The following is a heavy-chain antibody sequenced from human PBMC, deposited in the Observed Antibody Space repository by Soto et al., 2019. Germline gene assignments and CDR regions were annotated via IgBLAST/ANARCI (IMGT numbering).Heavy chain of an antibody. D-gene: IGHD2-2*02. CDR1: GYTFTSYG. CDR3: AGDKQYQPRYAYNRFAG. CDR2: ISAYNGNT. Sequence: ASVKVSCKASGYTFTSYGISWVRQAPGQGLEWMGWISAYNGNTNYAQKLQGRVTMTTDTSTSTAYMELRSLRSDDTAVYYCAGDKQYQPRYAYNRFAGLGQGT. J-gene: IGHJ5*02. V-gene: IGHV1-18*01.